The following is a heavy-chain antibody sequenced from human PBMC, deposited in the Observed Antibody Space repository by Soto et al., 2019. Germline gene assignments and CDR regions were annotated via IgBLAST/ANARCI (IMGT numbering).Heavy chain of an antibody. D-gene: IGHD6-13*01. J-gene: IGHJ5*02. CDR3: ARVIAATDTISVWFDP. Sequence: PSETLSLTCAVSGGSISSGGYSWSWIRQPPGKGLEWIGYIYHSGSTYYNPSLKSRVTTSVDRSKNQFSLKLNSVTAADTAVYYCARVIAATDTISVWFDPWGQGTLVTVSS. CDR1: GGSISSGGYS. CDR2: IYHSGST. V-gene: IGHV4-30-2*01.